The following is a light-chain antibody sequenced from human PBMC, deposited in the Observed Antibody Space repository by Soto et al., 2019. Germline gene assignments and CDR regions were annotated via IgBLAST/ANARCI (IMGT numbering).Light chain of an antibody. J-gene: IGKJ5*01. Sequence: IQMTQSPSSLSASVGDRVTITCRASQNINNYLNWYQQRPGKAPQLLIYGASILQGGVPSRFSGSGSGTAFTLTIRSLQPEDFATYYCQQSNSGPITFGQGTRLEIK. CDR2: GAS. CDR1: QNINNY. CDR3: QQSNSGPIT. V-gene: IGKV1-39*01.